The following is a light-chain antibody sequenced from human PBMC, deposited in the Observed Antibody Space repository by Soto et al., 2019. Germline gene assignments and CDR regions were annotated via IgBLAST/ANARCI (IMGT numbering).Light chain of an antibody. V-gene: IGLV2-14*01. Sequence: QSVLTQPASVSGSPGQSITISCTGTSSDVGGYNYVSWYQQHPGKAPKLMIYDVSNRPSGVSNRFSGSKSGNTASLTISGLQAEDEADDYCSSYTTRTTRVFGGGTKVTVL. CDR3: SSYTTRTTRV. CDR2: DVS. J-gene: IGLJ2*01. CDR1: SSDVGGYNY.